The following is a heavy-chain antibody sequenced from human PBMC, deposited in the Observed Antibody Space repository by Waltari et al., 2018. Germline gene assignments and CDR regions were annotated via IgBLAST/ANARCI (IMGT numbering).Heavy chain of an antibody. D-gene: IGHD3-10*01. V-gene: IGHV3-9*01. CDR3: AKDRNPRYGSGSYIFDY. J-gene: IGHJ4*02. CDR1: GFNFDDYA. Sequence: EVQLVESGGGLVQPGRSLRLSCAASGFNFDDYAMPWVRQAPGRGLEWVSGISGNSGSIGYADSVKCRFTISRDNAKNSLYLQMNSLRAEDTALYYCAKDRNPRYGSGSYIFDYWGQGTLVTVSS. CDR2: ISGNSGSI.